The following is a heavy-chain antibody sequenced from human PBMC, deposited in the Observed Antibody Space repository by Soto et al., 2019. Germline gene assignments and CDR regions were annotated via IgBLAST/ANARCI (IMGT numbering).Heavy chain of an antibody. CDR1: GFTVSSNY. V-gene: IGHV3-66*01. CDR3: ARSYTSGWFGGV. Sequence: EVQLVESGGDLVQPGGSLRLSCAASGFTVSSNYMSWVRQAPGKGLEWVSVIYTGGTTYYADSVKGRFTVSRDNSKNTLYLQMNSRRAEDTAVYYCARSYTSGWFGGVWGQGTLVTVSS. CDR2: IYTGGTT. D-gene: IGHD6-19*01. J-gene: IGHJ4*02.